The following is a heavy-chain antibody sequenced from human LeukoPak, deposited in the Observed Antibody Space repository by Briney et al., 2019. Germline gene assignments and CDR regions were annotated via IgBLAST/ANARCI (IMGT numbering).Heavy chain of an antibody. CDR1: GYTLTDLS. Sequence: ASVKVSCNVSGYTLTDLSMHWVRHAPGKGLEWMGGFDPEDGERIFAENFQGRVIMTEDTSTDTAYMELSSLTSEDTAVYYCSTLLSSNYLDHWGQGTLVTVAS. V-gene: IGHV1-24*01. CDR2: FDPEDGER. J-gene: IGHJ4*02. CDR3: STLLSSNYLDH. D-gene: IGHD2/OR15-2a*01.